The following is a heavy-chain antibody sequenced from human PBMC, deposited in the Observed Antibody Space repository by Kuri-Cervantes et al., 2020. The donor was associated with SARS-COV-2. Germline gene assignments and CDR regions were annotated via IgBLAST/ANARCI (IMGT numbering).Heavy chain of an antibody. CDR2: INSDGSST. Sequence: GGSLRLSCAASGFTFSSYWMHWVRQAPGKGLVWVSRINSDGSSTSYADSVKGRFTISRDNAKNTLYLQMNSLRAEDTAVYYCARVSDSSSWGDYWGQGTLVTVSS. D-gene: IGHD6-13*01. V-gene: IGHV3-74*01. CDR3: ARVSDSSSWGDY. J-gene: IGHJ4*02. CDR1: GFTFSSYW.